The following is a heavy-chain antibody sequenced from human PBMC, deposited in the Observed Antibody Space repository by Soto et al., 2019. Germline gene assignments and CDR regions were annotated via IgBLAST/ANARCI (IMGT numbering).Heavy chain of an antibody. D-gene: IGHD6-19*01. V-gene: IGHV3-7*01. Sequence: GGSLRLSCAASGFTFSSYWMSWVRQAPGKGLEWVANIKQDGSEKYYVDSVKGRFTISRDNAKNSLYLQMNSLRVEDTAVYYCAKDPPVAGDYYMDVWGKGTTVTVSS. CDR2: IKQDGSEK. J-gene: IGHJ6*03. CDR3: AKDPPVAGDYYMDV. CDR1: GFTFSSYW.